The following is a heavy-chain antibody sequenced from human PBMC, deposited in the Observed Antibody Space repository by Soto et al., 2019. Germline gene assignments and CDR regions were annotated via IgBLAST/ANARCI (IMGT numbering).Heavy chain of an antibody. V-gene: IGHV3-74*01. CDR1: GFTFNSYW. D-gene: IGHD2-8*01. CDR2: ITADGRDT. Sequence: ELQLVESGGGLVQPGGSLRLSCAASGFTFNSYWIHWVRQVPGKGLVWVSRITADGRDTIYAGPVKGRFTVSRDNAENKVYLQMNRLTAEDTAVYYCATDGHGPVPLDTWGQGTVVSVSS. CDR3: ATDGHGPVPLDT. J-gene: IGHJ5*02.